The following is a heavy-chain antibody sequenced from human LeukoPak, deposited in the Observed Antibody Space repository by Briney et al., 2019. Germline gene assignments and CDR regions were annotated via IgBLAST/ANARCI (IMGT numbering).Heavy chain of an antibody. J-gene: IGHJ4*02. CDR1: GGSISSYY. CDR3: ARVDGFWYYFDY. V-gene: IGHV4-59*01. D-gene: IGHD3-3*01. Sequence: SETLSLTCTVSGGSISSYYWTWIRQPPGKGLEWIGYIYYSGSTNYNPSLKSRVTISVDTSKNKFSLKLSSVTAADTAVYYCARVDGFWYYFDYWGQGTLVTVSS. CDR2: IYYSGST.